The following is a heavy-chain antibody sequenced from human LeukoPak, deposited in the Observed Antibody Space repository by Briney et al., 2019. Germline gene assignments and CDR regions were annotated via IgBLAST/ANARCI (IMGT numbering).Heavy chain of an antibody. CDR2: TYYRSKWSF. J-gene: IGHJ4*02. CDR3: ARGKYTRFDN. D-gene: IGHD6-6*01. V-gene: IGHV6-1*01. CDR1: GDSIFTNNVA. Sequence: SQTLSLTCAISGDSIFTNNVAWNWIRQSPSRGLEWLGRTYYRSKWSFDYAVSVKSRITINADTSKNQFSLQLSSVTPEDTAVYYCARGKYTRFDNWGQGTMVTVSS.